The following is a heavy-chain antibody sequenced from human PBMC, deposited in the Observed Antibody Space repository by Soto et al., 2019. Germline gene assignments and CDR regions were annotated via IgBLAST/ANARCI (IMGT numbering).Heavy chain of an antibody. V-gene: IGHV1-69*01. D-gene: IGHD2-21*02. Sequence: QVQLVQSGAEVRKPGSSLRVSCKSSGATFSTTGISWVRQAPGQGLAWMGGSIPLFGTPKYARKFQGRVSITADESTNTVYMELNSLRPDDAAVYYCARASPVICGGDPCYRLDSSFDSWGQGSLVIVSS. CDR2: SIPLFGTP. CDR1: GATFSTTG. CDR3: ARASPVICGGDPCYRLDSSFDS. J-gene: IGHJ5*01.